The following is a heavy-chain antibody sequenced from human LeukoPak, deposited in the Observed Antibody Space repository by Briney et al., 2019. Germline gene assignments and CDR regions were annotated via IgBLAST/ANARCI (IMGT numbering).Heavy chain of an antibody. V-gene: IGHV1-58*02. CDR3: AGTPWFGELTLDY. CDR2: IDVGSGNT. D-gene: IGHD3-10*01. Sequence: SEKVSCKASGFTFTSSTIQWVRQARGQRREWIGWIDVGSGNTNYAQKFQERVIITRDMSTTRVYMELSSLRSEDTAVYYCAGTPWFGELTLDYWGQVTLV. J-gene: IGHJ4*02. CDR1: GFTFTSST.